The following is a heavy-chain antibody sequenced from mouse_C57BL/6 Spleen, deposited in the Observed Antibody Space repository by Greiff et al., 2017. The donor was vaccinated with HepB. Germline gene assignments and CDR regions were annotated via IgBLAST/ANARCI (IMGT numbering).Heavy chain of an antibody. CDR1: GYAFTNYL. CDR3: ARFLTGTVYAMDY. V-gene: IGHV1-54*01. J-gene: IGHJ4*01. CDR2: INPGSGGT. Sequence: QVQLKQSGAELVRPGTSVKVSCKASGYAFTNYLIEWVKQRPGQGLEWIGVINPGSGGTNYNEKFKGKATLTADKSTSTAYMQLSSLTSEDSAVYFCARFLTGTVYAMDYWGQGTSVTVSS. D-gene: IGHD4-1*01.